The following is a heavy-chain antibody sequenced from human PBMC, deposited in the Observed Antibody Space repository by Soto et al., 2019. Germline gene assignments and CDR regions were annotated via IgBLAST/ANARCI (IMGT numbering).Heavy chain of an antibody. V-gene: IGHV3-30*18. D-gene: IGHD2-2*01. CDR3: AKVHSTSQYYYYYYYMDV. CDR2: ISYDGSNK. CDR1: GFTFSSYG. Sequence: GGSLKLSCAASGFTFSSYGMHWVRQAPGKGLEWVAVISYDGSNKYYADSVKGRFTISRDNSKNTLYLQMNSLRAEDTAVYYCAKVHSTSQYYYYYYYMDVWGKGTTVTVSS. J-gene: IGHJ6*03.